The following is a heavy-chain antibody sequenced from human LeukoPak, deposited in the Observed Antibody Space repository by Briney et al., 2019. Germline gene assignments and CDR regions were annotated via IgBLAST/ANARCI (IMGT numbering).Heavy chain of an antibody. D-gene: IGHD5-18*01. CDR2: IYYSGST. CDR1: SGSFSGYY. CDR3: ATLGYNYEVDY. Sequence: SETLSLTCAVYSGSFSGYYWGWIRQPPGKRLEWLGGIYYSGSTYYNPSLKSRVTIYVDTCKNQFSLKLNSVTAADTAVYYCATLGYNYEVDYWGQGTLVTVSS. V-gene: IGHV4-34*01. J-gene: IGHJ4*02.